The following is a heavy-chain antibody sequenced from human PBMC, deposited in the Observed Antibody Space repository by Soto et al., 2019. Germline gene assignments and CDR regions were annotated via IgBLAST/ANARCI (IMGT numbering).Heavy chain of an antibody. J-gene: IGHJ1*01. CDR3: TRSIQH. V-gene: IGHV4-31*03. CDR1: GASITSGGYY. CDR2: IYYSWST. Sequence: QVQLQESGPGLVKPSQTLSITCTVSGASITSGGYYWSWIRQHPGKGLEWIGYIYYSWSTYYNPSLQSRVTISVATSKNQFSLKLSSVTASDTAVYYCTRSIQHWGQGTLVTVSS.